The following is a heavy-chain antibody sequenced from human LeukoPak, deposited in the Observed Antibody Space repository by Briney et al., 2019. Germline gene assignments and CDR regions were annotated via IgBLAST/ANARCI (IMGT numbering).Heavy chain of an antibody. Sequence: GGSLRLSCAASGFTFSSYFMYWVRQAPGKGLEWVALIWYDGSNKYYADSVKGRFTISRDNSKNTLYLQMNSLRAEDTAVYYCARLGVWDLGVVITECYFDYWGQGTLVTVSS. CDR3: ARLGVWDLGVVITECYFDY. V-gene: IGHV3-33*08. D-gene: IGHD3-3*01. CDR1: GFTFSSYF. J-gene: IGHJ4*02. CDR2: IWYDGSNK.